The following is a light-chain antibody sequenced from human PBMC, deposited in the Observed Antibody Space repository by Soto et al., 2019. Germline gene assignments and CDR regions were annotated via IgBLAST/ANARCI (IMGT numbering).Light chain of an antibody. CDR3: QQYNKWPLT. J-gene: IGKJ4*01. Sequence: EIVMAQSPATLSVSPGEGATLSCRASQTVYSNLAWYQLKPGQAPRLLIDDASTRATGIPARFSGSGSGTEFTLTISSLQSEDFAVYYCQQYNKWPLTFGGGTKVEIK. CDR2: DAS. V-gene: IGKV3-15*01. CDR1: QTVYSN.